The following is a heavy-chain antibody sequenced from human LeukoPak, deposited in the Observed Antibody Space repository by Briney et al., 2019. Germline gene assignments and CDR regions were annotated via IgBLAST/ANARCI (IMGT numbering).Heavy chain of an antibody. Sequence: GGSLRLSCAVSGFTFISYGMQWVRQAPGKGLAWVSRINTDGSGIAYADSVKGRFTISRDNAKNTLYLQMNSLRAEDTALYYCARELPREVTLDYWGQGTLVTVSS. CDR1: GFTFISYG. J-gene: IGHJ4*01. CDR3: ARELPREVTLDY. D-gene: IGHD2-21*02. V-gene: IGHV3-74*01. CDR2: INTDGSGI.